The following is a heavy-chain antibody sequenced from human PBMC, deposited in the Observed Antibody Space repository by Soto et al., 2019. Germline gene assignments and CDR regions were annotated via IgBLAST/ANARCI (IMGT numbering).Heavy chain of an antibody. J-gene: IGHJ6*03. CDR1: GGSFRGYY. D-gene: IGHD2-2*01. Sequence: QEQLQQWGAGLLKPSETLSLTCAVYGGSFRGYYWSWIRQPPGKGLEWSGESNHSGSTNYNPSLRSRFTISVDTSKHQFSLKLTSVTAADTAMYYCAREQGYCRSSSCYNYMAVWGKGTTVTVSS. CDR3: AREQGYCRSSSCYNYMAV. V-gene: IGHV4-34*01. CDR2: SNHSGST.